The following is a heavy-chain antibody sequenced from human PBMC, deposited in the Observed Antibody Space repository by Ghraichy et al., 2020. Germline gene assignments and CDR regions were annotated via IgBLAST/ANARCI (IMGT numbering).Heavy chain of an antibody. J-gene: IGHJ4*02. CDR2: IKKDGSSR. CDR1: GFTFSNYW. V-gene: IGHV3-7*03. Sequence: GGSLRLSCAASGFTFSNYWMSWVRQAPGKGLEWVANIKKDGSSRYYVDSARGRFTISRDNAKNSLYLQMNSLRAEDTALYYCARWDFDTDCHFYDSWGQGTLVTVSS. CDR3: ARWDFDTDCHFYDS. D-gene: IGHD3-9*01.